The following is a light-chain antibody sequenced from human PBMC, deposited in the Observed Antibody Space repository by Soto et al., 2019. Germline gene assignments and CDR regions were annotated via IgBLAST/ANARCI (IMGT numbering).Light chain of an antibody. J-gene: IGKJ4*01. CDR2: GAS. V-gene: IGKV3-15*01. CDR3: QRYNKWPLT. Sequence: EIVMTQSPATLSVSPGERATLSCRASQGIGSTLAWYQQKPGQTPRLLIYGASTRATGVPARFSGSGAGTGFTLTINSVQSEDFAVYYCQRYNKWPLTFGGGTKVEMK. CDR1: QGIGST.